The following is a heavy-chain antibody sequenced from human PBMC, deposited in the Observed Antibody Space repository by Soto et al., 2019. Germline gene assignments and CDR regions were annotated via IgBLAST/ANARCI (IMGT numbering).Heavy chain of an antibody. Sequence: PSETLSLTCAVSGASVRGYHWSWIRQAAGKGLEWIGRVQMSGTTNYNPSLKTRVTMSLDTSKNEVSLRMTSVTAADTAVYFCAKDRSTMRRFDPWGQGILVTVSS. D-gene: IGHD1-1*01. CDR2: VQMSGTT. CDR1: GASVRGYH. J-gene: IGHJ5*02. CDR3: AKDRSTMRRFDP. V-gene: IGHV4-4*07.